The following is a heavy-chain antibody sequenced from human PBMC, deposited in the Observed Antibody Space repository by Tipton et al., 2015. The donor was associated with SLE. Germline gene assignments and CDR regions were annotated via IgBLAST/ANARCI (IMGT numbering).Heavy chain of an antibody. J-gene: IGHJ3*02. CDR2: IWNDGSNK. CDR3: AIRLIGGVSGDGIDI. D-gene: IGHD3-3*01. CDR1: GFTFSSYG. Sequence: SLRLSCAASGFTFSSYGMNWVRQAPGKGLEWVAVIWNDGSNKYYADSVRGRFTISRDNSKNTLYLQMNSVRAEDTAVYYCAIRLIGGVSGDGIDIWGHATWVHASS. V-gene: IGHV3-33*01.